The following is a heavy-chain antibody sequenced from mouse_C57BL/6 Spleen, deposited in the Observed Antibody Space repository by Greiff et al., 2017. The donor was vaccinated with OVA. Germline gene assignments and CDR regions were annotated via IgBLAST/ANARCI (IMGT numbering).Heavy chain of an antibody. D-gene: IGHD1-1*01. Sequence: QVQLQQPGAELVRPGSSVKLSCKASGYTFTSYWMDWVKQRPGQGLEWIGNIYPSDSETHYNQKFKDKATLTVDKSSSTAYMQLSSLTSEDSAVYYCAREITTVVAFDYWGQGTTLTVSS. CDR2: IYPSDSET. CDR3: AREITTVVAFDY. CDR1: GYTFTSYW. V-gene: IGHV1-61*01. J-gene: IGHJ2*01.